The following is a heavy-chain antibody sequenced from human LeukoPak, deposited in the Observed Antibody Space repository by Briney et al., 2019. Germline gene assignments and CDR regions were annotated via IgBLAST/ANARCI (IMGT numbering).Heavy chain of an antibody. Sequence: SETLSLTCTVSGGSISSSSYYWGWIRQPPGKGLEWIGSIYYSGSTYYNPSLKSRVTISVDTSKNQFSLKLSSVTAADTAVYYCARAYCSGGSCYGIDPWGQGTLVTVSS. D-gene: IGHD2-15*01. CDR1: GGSISSSSYY. J-gene: IGHJ5*02. CDR3: ARAYCSGGSCYGIDP. V-gene: IGHV4-39*01. CDR2: IYYSGST.